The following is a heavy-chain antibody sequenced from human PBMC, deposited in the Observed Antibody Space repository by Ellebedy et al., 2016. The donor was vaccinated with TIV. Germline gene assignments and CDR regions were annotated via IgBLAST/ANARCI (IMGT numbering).Heavy chain of an antibody. Sequence: PGGSLRLSCAASGFTFSSYAMHRVRQAPGKGLEWVALISYDGSNKYYADSVKGRFTISRDNSKNTLYLQMNSLRAEDTAVYYCARVGLEVAVAGRLDYWGQGTLVTVSS. CDR3: ARVGLEVAVAGRLDY. CDR1: GFTFSSYA. J-gene: IGHJ4*02. CDR2: ISYDGSNK. V-gene: IGHV3-30*04. D-gene: IGHD6-19*01.